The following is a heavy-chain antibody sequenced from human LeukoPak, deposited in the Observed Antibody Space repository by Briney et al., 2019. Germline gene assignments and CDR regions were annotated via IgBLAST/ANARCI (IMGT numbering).Heavy chain of an antibody. D-gene: IGHD1-26*01. CDR3: ARDPYSGSYGNYYYYFMDV. CDR1: GFTFSSYG. CDR2: ITSGSSYI. J-gene: IGHJ6*03. Sequence: GRSLRLSCAASGFTFSSYGMHWVSQAPGKGVEWVSSITSGSSYIYYADSVKGRFTISRDNAKNSLYLQMNSLRAEDTAVYYCARDPYSGSYGNYYYYFMDVWGKGTTVTISS. V-gene: IGHV3-21*01.